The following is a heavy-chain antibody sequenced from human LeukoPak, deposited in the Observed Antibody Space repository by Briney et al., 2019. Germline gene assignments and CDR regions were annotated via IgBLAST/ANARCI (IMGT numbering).Heavy chain of an antibody. CDR1: GGSISSYY. CDR2: IYYSGST. Sequence: PSETLSLTCTVSGGSISSYYWSWIRQPPGKGLEWIGYIYYSGSTNYNPSLKSRVTISVDTSKNRFSLKLRSVTAADTAVYYCARTYSSGQGAYYWGQGTLVTVSS. D-gene: IGHD6-19*01. J-gene: IGHJ4*02. CDR3: ARTYSSGQGAYY. V-gene: IGHV4-59*08.